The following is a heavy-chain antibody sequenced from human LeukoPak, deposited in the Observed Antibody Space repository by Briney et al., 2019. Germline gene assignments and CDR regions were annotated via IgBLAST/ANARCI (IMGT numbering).Heavy chain of an antibody. CDR1: GFTFSSYW. V-gene: IGHV3-7*01. Sequence: GGSLRLSCAASGFTFSSYWMSWVRQAPGKGLEWVANIKQDGSEKYYVDSVKGRFTISRDNAKNSLYLQMNSLRAEDTAVYYCARQSLAVAGKLSALDIWGQGTMVTVSS. CDR3: ARQSLAVAGKLSALDI. D-gene: IGHD6-19*01. CDR2: IKQDGSEK. J-gene: IGHJ3*02.